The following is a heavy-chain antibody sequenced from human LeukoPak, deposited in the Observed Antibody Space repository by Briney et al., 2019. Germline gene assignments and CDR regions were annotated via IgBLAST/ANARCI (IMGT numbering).Heavy chain of an antibody. CDR3: AREHCSSTSCYRRFDP. CDR1: GYTFTGYY. Sequence: ASVKVSCKASGYTFTGYYMHWVRQAPGQGLEWMGWINPNSGGTNYAQKFQGRVTMTRDTSISTAYMELSRLRSDDTAVYYCAREHCSSTSCYRRFDPWGQGTLVTLSS. J-gene: IGHJ5*02. V-gene: IGHV1-2*02. D-gene: IGHD2-2*02. CDR2: INPNSGGT.